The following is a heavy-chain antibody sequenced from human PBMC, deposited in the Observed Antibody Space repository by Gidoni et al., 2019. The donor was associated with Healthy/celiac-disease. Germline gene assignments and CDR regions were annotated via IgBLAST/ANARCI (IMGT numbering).Heavy chain of an antibody. CDR2: ISYAGSNK. V-gene: IGHV3-30*04. D-gene: IGHD3-22*01. J-gene: IGHJ4*02. Sequence: ETSGFTFSSYAMHWVRQDPGKGLGWVAVISYAGSNKYYADSVKGRFTISRDNSKNTLYLHMNSLRAEDTAVYYCARDRDSSGYYPTFDYWGQGTLVTVSS. CDR3: ARDRDSSGYYPTFDY. CDR1: GFTFSSYA.